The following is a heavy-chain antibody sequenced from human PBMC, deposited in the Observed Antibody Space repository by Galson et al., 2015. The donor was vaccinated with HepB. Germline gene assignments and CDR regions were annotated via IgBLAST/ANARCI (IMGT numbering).Heavy chain of an antibody. D-gene: IGHD6-6*01. CDR2: IYTSGST. V-gene: IGHV4-61*02. CDR3: ARAPGTARLPYYYYGMDV. Sequence: LSLTCAVSGGSISSGSYYWSWIRQPAGKGLEWIGRIYTSGSTNYNPSLKSRVTISVDTSKNQFSLKLSSVTAADTAVYYCARAPGTARLPYYYYGMDVWGQGTTVTVSS. J-gene: IGHJ6*02. CDR1: GGSISSGSYY.